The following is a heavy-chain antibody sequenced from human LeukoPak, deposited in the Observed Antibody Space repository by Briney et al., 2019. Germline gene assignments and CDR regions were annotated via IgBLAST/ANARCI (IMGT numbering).Heavy chain of an antibody. CDR2: IRYDGSNK. V-gene: IGHV3-30*02. D-gene: IGHD3-22*01. J-gene: IGHJ4*02. CDR3: AKDSWRYYYDSSGYSYFDY. Sequence: GGSLRLSCAASGFTFNSYGMHWVRQAPGKGLEWVAFIRYDGSNKYYADSVKGRFTISRDNSKNTLYLQMNSLRAEDTAVYYCAKDSWRYYYDSSGYSYFDYWGQGTLVTVSS. CDR1: GFTFNSYG.